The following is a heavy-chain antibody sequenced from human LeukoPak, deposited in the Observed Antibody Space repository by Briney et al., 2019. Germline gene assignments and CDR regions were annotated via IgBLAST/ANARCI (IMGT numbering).Heavy chain of an antibody. J-gene: IGHJ4*02. V-gene: IGHV3-30-3*01. D-gene: IGHD2-2*01. Sequence: GGSLRLSCAASGFTFSSYAMHWVRQAPGKGLEWVAVISYDGSNKYYADSVKGRFTISRDNSKNTLYLQMNSLRAEDTAVYYCARDWEPVVVVPAAILDYWAREPWSPSPQ. CDR1: GFTFSSYA. CDR3: ARDWEPVVVVPAAILDY. CDR2: ISYDGSNK.